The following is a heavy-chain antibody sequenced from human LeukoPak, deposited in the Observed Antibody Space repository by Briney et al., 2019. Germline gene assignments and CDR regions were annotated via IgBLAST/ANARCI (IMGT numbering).Heavy chain of an antibody. CDR3: ARGSAAISFDY. CDR2: ITSSGSSI. J-gene: IGHJ4*02. D-gene: IGHD2-2*01. Sequence: GALRLSCAASGFTFTNYEMNWVRQAPGKGLEWVSYITSSGSSIYYADSVKGRFTFSRDNAKNSLYLQMNSLRAEDTAIYYCARGSAAISFDYWGQGTLVTVSS. V-gene: IGHV3-48*03. CDR1: GFTFTNYE.